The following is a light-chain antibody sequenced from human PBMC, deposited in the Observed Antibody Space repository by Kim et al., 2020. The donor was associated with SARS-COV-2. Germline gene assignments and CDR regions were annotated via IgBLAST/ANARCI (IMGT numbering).Light chain of an antibody. CDR3: QQRSNWPLT. Sequence: SSPGERATLSCRARQSVSSYLAWYQQKPGQAPRLLIYDASNRATGIPARFSGSGSGTDFTLTISSLEPEDFAVYYCQQRSNWPLTFGGGTKVDIK. J-gene: IGKJ4*01. V-gene: IGKV3-11*01. CDR2: DAS. CDR1: QSVSSY.